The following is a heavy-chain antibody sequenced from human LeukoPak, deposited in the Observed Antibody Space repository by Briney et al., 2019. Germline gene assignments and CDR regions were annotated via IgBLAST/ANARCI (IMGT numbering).Heavy chain of an antibody. CDR3: ARGSRLGQLLYLDYYYYYMDV. D-gene: IGHD2-2*02. J-gene: IGHJ6*03. V-gene: IGHV3-7*01. Sequence: GGSLRLSCAASGFTFSSYWMSWVRQAPGKGLEWVANIKQDGSEKYYVDSVKGRFTISRDNAKNSLYLQMNSLSAEDTAVYYCARGSRLGQLLYLDYYYYYMDVWGKGTTVTVSS. CDR2: IKQDGSEK. CDR1: GFTFSSYW.